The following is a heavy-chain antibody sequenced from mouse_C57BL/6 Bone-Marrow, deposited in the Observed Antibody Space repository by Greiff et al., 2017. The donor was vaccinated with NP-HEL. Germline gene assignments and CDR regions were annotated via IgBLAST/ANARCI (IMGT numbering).Heavy chain of an antibody. Sequence: VQLQQSGAELARPGASVKMSCKASGYTFTSYTMHWVKQRPGQGLEWIGYINPSSGYTKYNQKFKDKATLTADTSSSTAYMQLSSLTSEDSAVYYCARWAGAYAMDYWGQGTSVTVSS. V-gene: IGHV1-4*01. J-gene: IGHJ4*01. CDR2: INPSSGYT. CDR3: ARWAGAYAMDY. CDR1: GYTFTSYT.